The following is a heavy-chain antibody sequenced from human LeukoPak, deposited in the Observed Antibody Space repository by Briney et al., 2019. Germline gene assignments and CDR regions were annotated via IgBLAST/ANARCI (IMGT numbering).Heavy chain of an antibody. CDR2: IYYSGST. CDR1: GGSISSYY. CDR3: TTFTRYCSSTSCFKYYYGMDV. V-gene: IGHV4-59*01. D-gene: IGHD2-2*01. J-gene: IGHJ6*02. Sequence: SETLSLTCTVSGGSISSYYWSWIRQPPGKGLEWIGYIYYSGSTNYNPSLKSRVTISVDTSKNQFSLKLSSVTAADTAVYYCTTFTRYCSSTSCFKYYYGMDVWGQGTTVTVSS.